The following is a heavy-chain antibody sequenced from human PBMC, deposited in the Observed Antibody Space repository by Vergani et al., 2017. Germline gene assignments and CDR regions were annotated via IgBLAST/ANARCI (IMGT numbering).Heavy chain of an antibody. CDR2: IFSGGYT. V-gene: IGHV3-66*04. J-gene: IGHJ1*01. D-gene: IGHD3-3*01. CDR1: GFTVSSHY. CDR3: ASQYYDFWSGRD. Sequence: QLVESGGDLVQPGGSLRLSCAVSGFTVSSHYMSWVRQAPGKGLEWVSVIFSGGYTYYADSSKGRFTISRHAFKNSLYLQMNSLRAEDTAVYYCASQYYDFWSGRDWGQGTLVTVSS.